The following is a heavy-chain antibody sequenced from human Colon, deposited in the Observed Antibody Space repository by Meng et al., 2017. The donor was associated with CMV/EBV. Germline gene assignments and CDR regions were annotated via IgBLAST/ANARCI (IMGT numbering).Heavy chain of an antibody. CDR2: ISSSSSTI. V-gene: IGHV3-48*04. CDR1: GFTFSSYS. Sequence: GESLKIFCAASGFTFSSYSMNWVRQAPGKGLEWVSYISSSSSTIYYADSVKGRFTISRDNAKNSLYLQMNSLRAEDTAVYYCARESSGGGFDPWGQGTLVTVSS. CDR3: ARESSGGGFDP. D-gene: IGHD1-1*01. J-gene: IGHJ5*02.